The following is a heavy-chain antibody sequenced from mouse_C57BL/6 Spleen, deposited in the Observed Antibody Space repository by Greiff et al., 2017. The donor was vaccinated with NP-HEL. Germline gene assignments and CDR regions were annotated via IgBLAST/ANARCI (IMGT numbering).Heavy chain of an antibody. D-gene: IGHD1-1*02. J-gene: IGHJ2*01. CDR2: INPNYGTT. Sequence: EVQLQQSGPELVKPGASVKISCKASGYSFTDYNMNWVKQSHGKSLEWIGVINPNYGTTSYNQKFTGKATLTVAQSSSTAYMQLNSLKSEDSAVYDCARSGSAYYFDYWGQGTTLTVSS. CDR1: GYSFTDYN. V-gene: IGHV1-39*01. CDR3: ARSGSAYYFDY.